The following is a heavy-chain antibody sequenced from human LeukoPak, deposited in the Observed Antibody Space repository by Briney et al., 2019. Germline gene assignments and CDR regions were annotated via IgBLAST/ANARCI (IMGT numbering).Heavy chain of an antibody. Sequence: GGSLRLSCAASGFTFSSYSMNWVRQAPGKGLEGVSSISSSSSTKYYADSVKGRFTISRDNAKNPLYLQMNSLRAEDTAVYYCARDPTYYYDSSGYYSAYYYYYGMDVWGQGTTVTVSS. J-gene: IGHJ6*02. CDR1: GFTFSSYS. CDR2: ISSSSSTK. CDR3: ARDPTYYYDSSGYYSAYYYYYGMDV. D-gene: IGHD3-22*01. V-gene: IGHV3-48*01.